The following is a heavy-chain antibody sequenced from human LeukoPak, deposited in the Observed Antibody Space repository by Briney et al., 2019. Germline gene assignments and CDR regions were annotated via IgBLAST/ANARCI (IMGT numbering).Heavy chain of an antibody. CDR3: ARGRRGSYFQDY. CDR2: MWFGATT. Sequence: SETLSLTCTVSGDSISSSNSYWGWIRQPPGKGLEWIGSMWFGATTSYDPSLKSRVTISIDPSKDQFSLKLSSVTAADTALYYCARGRRGSYFQDYWGQGTLVTVSS. J-gene: IGHJ4*02. V-gene: IGHV4-39*07. D-gene: IGHD1-26*01. CDR1: GDSISSSNSY.